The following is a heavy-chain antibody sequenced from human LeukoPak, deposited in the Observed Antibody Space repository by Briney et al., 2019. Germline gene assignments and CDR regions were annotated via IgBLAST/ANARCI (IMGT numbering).Heavy chain of an antibody. V-gene: IGHV3-23*01. D-gene: IGHD5-12*01. CDR1: GFTFTTYA. Sequence: GGSLRLSCAASGFTFTTYAMSWVRQAPGKGLEWVSGISGSGVSTYYADSVKGRFTISRDDSKNTLYLQMKNLRAEDTAVYYCAKDGAWLRFDDWGQGILVTVSS. CDR2: ISGSGVST. J-gene: IGHJ4*02. CDR3: AKDGAWLRFDD.